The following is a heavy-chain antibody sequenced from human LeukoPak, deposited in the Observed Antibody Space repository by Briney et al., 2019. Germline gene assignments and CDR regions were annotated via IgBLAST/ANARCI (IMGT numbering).Heavy chain of an antibody. J-gene: IGHJ4*02. CDR1: GFTFSSYW. Sequence: PGGSLRLSCAASGFTFSSYWMHWVRQAPGKGLVWVSRINTDGSSTSYADSVKGRFTISRDNAKNTLYLQMNSLRAEDTALYYCAKDRRKDIIVVVPVVISSFDYWGQGTLVTVSS. D-gene: IGHD2-2*01. CDR3: AKDRRKDIIVVVPVVISSFDY. CDR2: INTDGSST. V-gene: IGHV3-74*01.